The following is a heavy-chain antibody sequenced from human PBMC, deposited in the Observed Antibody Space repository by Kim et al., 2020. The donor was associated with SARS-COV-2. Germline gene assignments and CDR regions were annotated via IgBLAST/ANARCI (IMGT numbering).Heavy chain of an antibody. Sequence: YRDAVKGRFTNSRDNAKDSLYLQMNSLRAEDTAVYYCARTRDSGWSYFDYWGQGTLVTVSS. D-gene: IGHD6-19*01. CDR3: ARTRDSGWSYFDY. J-gene: IGHJ4*02. V-gene: IGHV3-21*01.